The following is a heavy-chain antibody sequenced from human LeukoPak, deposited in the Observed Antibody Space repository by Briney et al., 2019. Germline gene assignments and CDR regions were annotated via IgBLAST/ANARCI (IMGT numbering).Heavy chain of an antibody. Sequence: GESLKISCKGSGYSFTSYWIGWVRQMPGKGLERMGIIYPGDSDTRYSPSFQGQVTISADKSISTAYLQWSSLKASDTAMYYCARQYRSGSYYNEDWGQGTLVTVSS. CDR1: GYSFTSYW. J-gene: IGHJ4*02. V-gene: IGHV5-51*01. CDR2: IYPGDSDT. CDR3: ARQYRSGSYYNED. D-gene: IGHD3-10*01.